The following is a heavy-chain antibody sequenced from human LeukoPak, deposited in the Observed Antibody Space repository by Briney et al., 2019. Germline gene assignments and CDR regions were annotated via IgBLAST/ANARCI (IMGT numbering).Heavy chain of an antibody. CDR3: ARGRSRHYYDSSGYLPRGDYYYYYMDV. D-gene: IGHD3-22*01. V-gene: IGHV1-3*01. CDR1: GYDFTKYA. J-gene: IGHJ6*03. CDR2: IDAGNGRT. Sequence: ASVKVSCKASGYDFTKYAVQWVRQAPGQRLEWMGWIDAGNGRTKYSQDFQGRVTMTTDTSTSTAYMELRSLRSDDTAVYYCARGRSRHYYDSSGYLPRGDYYYYYMDVWGKGTTVTVSS.